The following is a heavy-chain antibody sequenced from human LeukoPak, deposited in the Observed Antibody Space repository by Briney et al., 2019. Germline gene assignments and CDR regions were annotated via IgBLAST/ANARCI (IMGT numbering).Heavy chain of an antibody. CDR2: ISGSGGST. V-gene: IGHV3-23*01. CDR3: AKDWGYCSSTSCRYYYYYGMDV. Sequence: GGSLRLSCAASGFTFSSYAMSWVRQAPGKGLEWVSAISGSGGSTYYADSVKGRFTISRDNSENTLYLQMNSLRAEDTAVYYCAKDWGYCSSTSCRYYYYYGMDVWGQGTTVTVSS. J-gene: IGHJ6*02. D-gene: IGHD2-2*01. CDR1: GFTFSSYA.